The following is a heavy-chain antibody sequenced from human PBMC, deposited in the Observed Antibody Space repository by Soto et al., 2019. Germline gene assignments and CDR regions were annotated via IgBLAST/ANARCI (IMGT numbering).Heavy chain of an antibody. CDR1: GDSISSSNW. V-gene: IGHV4-4*02. CDR3: ARVPFISGAAGKVEP. D-gene: IGHD3-10*01. CDR2: IYHGGST. Sequence: QVQLQESGPGLVKPSGTLSLTCAVSGDSISSSNWWSWVRQPPGKGLEWIGEIYHGGSTNYNPSLKCRVNISIGKSKTQFARTLSSVTAADTAVYHCARVPFISGAAGKVEPWGKGSLVTVSS. J-gene: IGHJ5*02.